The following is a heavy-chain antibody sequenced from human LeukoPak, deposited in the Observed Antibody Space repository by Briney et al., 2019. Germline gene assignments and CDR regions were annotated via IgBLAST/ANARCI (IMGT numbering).Heavy chain of an antibody. CDR2: IYYSGST. Sequence: PSVTLSLTCTVAGGPVGNEYWSWIRQPPGKGLEWIGYIYYSGSTNYNPSLKSRVTISVDTSKNQFSLKLSSVTAADTAVYYCARDVAAAGLDYWGQGTLVTVSS. CDR1: GGPVGNEY. D-gene: IGHD6-13*01. J-gene: IGHJ4*02. CDR3: ARDVAAAGLDY. V-gene: IGHV4-59*02.